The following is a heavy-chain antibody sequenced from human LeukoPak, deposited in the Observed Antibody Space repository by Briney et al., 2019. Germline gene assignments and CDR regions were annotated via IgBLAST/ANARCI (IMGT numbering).Heavy chain of an antibody. CDR1: GGSISSYY. CDR2: IYTSGST. Sequence: SETLSLTCTVSGGSISSYYWSWIRQPAGKGLEWIGRIYTSGSTNYNPSLKSRVTMSVDTSKNQFSLKLSSVTAADTAVYYCAGAKLYYYGSGRYYHGYNWFDPWGQGTLVTVSS. CDR3: AGAKLYYYGSGRYYHGYNWFDP. D-gene: IGHD3-10*01. V-gene: IGHV4-4*07. J-gene: IGHJ5*02.